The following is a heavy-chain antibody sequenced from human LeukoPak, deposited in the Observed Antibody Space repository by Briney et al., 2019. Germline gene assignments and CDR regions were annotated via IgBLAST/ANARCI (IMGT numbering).Heavy chain of an antibody. CDR1: GFTFSSYS. V-gene: IGHV3-48*04. Sequence: GGSLRLSCAASGFTFSSYSMNWVRQAPGKGLEWVSYISSSSTIYYADSVKGRFTISRDNAKNSLYLQMNSLRAEDTAVYYCARDWGDYYDSSGYYPMIGYWGQGTLVTVSS. D-gene: IGHD3-22*01. J-gene: IGHJ4*02. CDR3: ARDWGDYYDSSGYYPMIGY. CDR2: ISSSSTI.